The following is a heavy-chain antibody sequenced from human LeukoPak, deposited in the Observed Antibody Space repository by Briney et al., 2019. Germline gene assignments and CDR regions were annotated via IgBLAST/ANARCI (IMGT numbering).Heavy chain of an antibody. CDR1: GGSISSSSYY. Sequence: PSETLSLTCTVSGGSISSSSYYWGWIRQPPGKGLEWIGSIYYSGSTYYNPSLKSRVTILVDTSKNQFSLKLSSVTAADTAVYYCAREGIAARLLGYWGQGTLVTVSS. CDR3: AREGIAARLLGY. J-gene: IGHJ4*02. V-gene: IGHV4-39*07. CDR2: IYYSGST. D-gene: IGHD6-6*01.